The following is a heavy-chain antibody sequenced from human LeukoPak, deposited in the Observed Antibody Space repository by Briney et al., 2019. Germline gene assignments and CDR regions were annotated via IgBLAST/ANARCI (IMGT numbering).Heavy chain of an antibody. CDR3: AKGGGYDPYYYCGMDV. D-gene: IGHD5-12*01. CDR2: ISYDGSNK. Sequence: PGGSLRLSCAASGFTFSSYGMHWVRQAPGKGLEWVAVISYDGSNKYYADSVKGRFTISRDNSKNSLYLQMNSLRAEDTALYYCAKGGGYDPYYYCGMDVWGQGTTVTVSS. J-gene: IGHJ6*02. CDR1: GFTFSSYG. V-gene: IGHV3-30*18.